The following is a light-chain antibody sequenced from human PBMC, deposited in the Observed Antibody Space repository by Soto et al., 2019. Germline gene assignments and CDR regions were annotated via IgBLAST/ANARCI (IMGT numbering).Light chain of an antibody. Sequence: SALTQPASVSGSPGQSITISCSGTSSDVGSNNLVSWYQQHPGKAPKLIIYEGSMRPSGVSNRFSGSKSGNTASLTISGLQVEDEADYYCCAYARSSTYVFGTGTKVTVL. CDR2: EGS. J-gene: IGLJ1*01. V-gene: IGLV2-23*01. CDR1: SSDVGSNNL. CDR3: CAYARSSTYV.